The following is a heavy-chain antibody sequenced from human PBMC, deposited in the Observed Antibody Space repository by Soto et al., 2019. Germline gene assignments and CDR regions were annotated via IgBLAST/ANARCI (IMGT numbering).Heavy chain of an antibody. CDR3: ARFSVLSTTSGGWCNWFDP. CDR1: EFTFSNYA. CDR2: ISASGAAT. Sequence: PGGALRLSCTASEFTFSNYAMSWVRQAPGKGLEWVSAISASGAATYYVDSVKGRVTISRDNSKNTLYVQMNSLRAEDTGLYYCARFSVLSTTSGGWCNWFDPWGQGTLVTVSS. J-gene: IGHJ5*02. D-gene: IGHD2-21*01. V-gene: IGHV3-23*01.